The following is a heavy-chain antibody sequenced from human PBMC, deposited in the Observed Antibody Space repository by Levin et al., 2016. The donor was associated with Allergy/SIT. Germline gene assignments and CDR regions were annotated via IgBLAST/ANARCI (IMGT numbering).Heavy chain of an antibody. D-gene: IGHD6-13*01. CDR2: IFSNDEK. CDR3: ARIRDWGYSSSWYAPYYYFDY. V-gene: IGHV2-26*01. J-gene: IGHJ4*02. Sequence: WIRQPPGKALEWLAHIFSNDEKSYSTSLKSRLTISKDTSKSQVVLTMTNMDPVDTATYYCARIRDWGYSSSWYAPYYYFDYWGQGTLVTVSS.